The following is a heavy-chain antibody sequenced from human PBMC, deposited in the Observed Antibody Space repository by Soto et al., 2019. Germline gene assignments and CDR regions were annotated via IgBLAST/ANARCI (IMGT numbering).Heavy chain of an antibody. V-gene: IGHV4-31*03. D-gene: IGHD5-12*01. J-gene: IGHJ4*02. CDR1: GGSISSGGYY. Sequence: SETLSLTCTVSGGSISSGGYYWSWIRQHPGKGLEWIGYIYYSGGTYYNPSLKSRVTISIDTSKNQFSLKLSSVTAADTAVYYCAVRRDGYNYGFDYWGQGTLVTVSS. CDR2: IYYSGGT. CDR3: AVRRDGYNYGFDY.